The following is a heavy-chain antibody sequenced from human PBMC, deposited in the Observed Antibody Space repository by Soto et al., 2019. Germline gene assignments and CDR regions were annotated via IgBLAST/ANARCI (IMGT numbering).Heavy chain of an antibody. CDR2: ISGSGGST. D-gene: IGHD1-26*01. V-gene: IGHV3-23*01. J-gene: IGHJ4*02. Sequence: GGSLRLSCAASGFTFSSYAMSWVRQAPGKGLEWVSAISGSGGSTYYADSVKGRYTISRDNAKNTLYLQMNSLRAEDTTVYYCAREGELDYYFDYWGQGTLVTVSS. CDR3: AREGELDYYFDY. CDR1: GFTFSSYA.